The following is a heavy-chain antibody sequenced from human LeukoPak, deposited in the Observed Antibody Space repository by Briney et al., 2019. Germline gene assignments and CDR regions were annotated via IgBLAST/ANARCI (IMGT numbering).Heavy chain of an antibody. D-gene: IGHD2-2*01. CDR2: ISGSGGST. CDR3: ATIYCSSTSCQGDAFDI. Sequence: GGSLRLSCAASGFTFSSYAMSWVRQAPGKGLEWVSAISGSGGSTYYADSVKGRFTISRDNAKNSLYLQMNSLRAEDTAVYYCATIYCSSTSCQGDAFDIWGQGTMVTVSS. V-gene: IGHV3-23*01. CDR1: GFTFSSYA. J-gene: IGHJ3*02.